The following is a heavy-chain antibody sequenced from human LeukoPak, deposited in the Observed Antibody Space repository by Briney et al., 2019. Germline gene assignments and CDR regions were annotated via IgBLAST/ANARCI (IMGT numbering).Heavy chain of an antibody. CDR1: GFIFSNYG. CDR2: ISFSSTHI. V-gene: IGHV3-21*04. CDR3: AQGRIGSYYGVSTIH. Sequence: GGSLRLSCAASGFIFSNYGMSWVRQAPGKGLEWVSSISFSSTHIYYADSIQGRFTISRDNAENSLYLQMNSLRAEDTAVYYCAQGRIGSYYGVSTIHWGQGTLVTVSS. D-gene: IGHD3-10*01. J-gene: IGHJ4*02.